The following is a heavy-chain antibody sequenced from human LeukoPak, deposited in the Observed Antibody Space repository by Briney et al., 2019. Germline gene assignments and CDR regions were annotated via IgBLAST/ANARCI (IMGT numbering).Heavy chain of an antibody. J-gene: IGHJ4*02. Sequence: PSETLSLTCTVSGGSISSSSYYWGWIRQPPGTGLEWIRSIYYSGSTYYNPSLKRRVTICEDPSKNQFSPKLSSVTAADTAVYYCPRIAVAGIGYWRQGTLATVPS. D-gene: IGHD6-19*01. V-gene: IGHV4-39*01. CDR2: IYYSGST. CDR1: GGSISSSSYY. CDR3: PRIAVAGIGY.